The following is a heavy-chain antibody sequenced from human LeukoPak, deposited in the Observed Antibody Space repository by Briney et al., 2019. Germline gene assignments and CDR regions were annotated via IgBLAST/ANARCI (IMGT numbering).Heavy chain of an antibody. CDR2: IYSGGST. D-gene: IGHD6-13*01. J-gene: IGHJ4*02. CDR3: ARGIAAAGTWEYYFDY. V-gene: IGHV3-53*01. Sequence: GGSLRLSCAASGFTFSSNYMSWVRQAPGKGLEWVAVIYSGGSTYYAGSVMGRFTISRDNSKNTLYLQMNSLRAEDTAVYYCARGIAAAGTWEYYFDYWGQGTLVTVSS. CDR1: GFTFSSNY.